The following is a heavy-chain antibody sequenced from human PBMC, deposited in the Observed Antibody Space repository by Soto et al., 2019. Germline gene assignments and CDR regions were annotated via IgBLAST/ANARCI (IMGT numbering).Heavy chain of an antibody. CDR1: GFTFSSYG. J-gene: IGHJ6*02. CDR2: ISYDGSNK. V-gene: IGHV3-30*18. CDR3: AKDVVYSNDAIYYYYVMDV. Sequence: GGSLRLSCAASGFTFSSYGMHWVRQAPGKGLEWVAVISYDGSNKYYADSVKGRFTISRDNSKNTLYLQMNSLRAEDTAVYYCAKDVVYSNDAIYYYYVMDVRGQRTPVIVS. D-gene: IGHD5-18*01.